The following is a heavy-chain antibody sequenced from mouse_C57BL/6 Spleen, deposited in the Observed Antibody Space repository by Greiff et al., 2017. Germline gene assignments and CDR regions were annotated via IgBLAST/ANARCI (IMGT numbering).Heavy chain of an antibody. CDR2: INPNNGGT. CDR3: AREGIYYDYDGAY. J-gene: IGHJ3*01. CDR1: GYTFTDYN. Sequence: VQLKESGPELVKPGASVKMSCKASGYTFTDYNMHWVKQSHGKSLEWIGYINPNNGGTSYNQKFKGKATLTVNKSSSTAYMELRSLTSEDSAVYYCAREGIYYDYDGAYWGQGTLVTVSA. D-gene: IGHD2-4*01. V-gene: IGHV1-22*01.